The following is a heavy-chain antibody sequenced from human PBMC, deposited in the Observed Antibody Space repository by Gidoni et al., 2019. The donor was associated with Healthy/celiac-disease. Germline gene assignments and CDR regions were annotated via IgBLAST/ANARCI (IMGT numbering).Heavy chain of an antibody. J-gene: IGHJ6*02. CDR2: ISSSSSYT. Sequence: QVQLVESGGGLVKPGGSLRISCAAAGFTFSDYYMSWIRQAPGKGLEGFSYISSSSSYTNYADSVKGRFTISRDNAKNSLYLQMNSLRAEDTAVYYCARGDSWFRELLAGEEYYGMDVWGQGTTVTVSS. CDR1: GFTFSDYY. D-gene: IGHD3-10*01. V-gene: IGHV3-11*05. CDR3: ARGDSWFRELLAGEEYYGMDV.